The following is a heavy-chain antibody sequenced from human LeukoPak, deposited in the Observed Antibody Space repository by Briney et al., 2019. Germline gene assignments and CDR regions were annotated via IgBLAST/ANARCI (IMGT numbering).Heavy chain of an antibody. D-gene: IGHD1-26*01. CDR1: GFTFSVYY. CDR2: ISSSGTTI. Sequence: PGGSLRLSGAASGFTFSVYYMSWIRQAPGKGLEWVSYISSSGTTIFSADSVKGRFTISRDNAKNSLYLQMNSLRAEDTAVYYCARVSGNYPPDYWGQGTLVTVSS. J-gene: IGHJ4*02. CDR3: ARVSGNYPPDY. V-gene: IGHV3-11*01.